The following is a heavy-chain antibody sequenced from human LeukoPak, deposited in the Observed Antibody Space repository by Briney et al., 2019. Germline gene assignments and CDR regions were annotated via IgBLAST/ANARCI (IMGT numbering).Heavy chain of an antibody. J-gene: IGHJ5*02. Sequence: GAPGYVCCTAADYSVTDYGISWLRQAPGQGLEWMGWISAYNGNTNYAHKLQGRVTMTTDISTSTAYVELRSLISDDTARYYYAGDPHYTSSWDDISWFDPWGQGTLVTVSS. CDR2: ISAYNGNT. CDR3: AGDPHYTSSWDDISWFDP. V-gene: IGHV1-18*01. D-gene: IGHD6-13*01. CDR1: DYSVTDYG.